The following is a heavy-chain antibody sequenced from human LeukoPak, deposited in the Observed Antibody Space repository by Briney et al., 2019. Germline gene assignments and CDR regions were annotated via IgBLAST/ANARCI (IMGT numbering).Heavy chain of an antibody. CDR3: AKDSMSGSYSGGGYFDY. Sequence: PGGSLRLSCAASGFTFDDYGMSWVRQAPGKGLEWVSGINWNGGSTGYADSVKGRFTISRDNSKNTLYLQMNSLRAEDTAVYYCAKDSMSGSYSGGGYFDYWGQGTLVTVSS. CDR2: INWNGGST. D-gene: IGHD1-26*01. J-gene: IGHJ4*02. V-gene: IGHV3-20*04. CDR1: GFTFDDYG.